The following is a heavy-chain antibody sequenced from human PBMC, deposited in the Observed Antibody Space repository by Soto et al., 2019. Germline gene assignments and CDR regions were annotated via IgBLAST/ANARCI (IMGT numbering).Heavy chain of an antibody. CDR1: GGSISSGGYY. D-gene: IGHD3-22*01. CDR2: IYYSGST. V-gene: IGHV4-31*03. Sequence: SETLSLTCTFSGGSISSGGYYLSWIRQHPGKGLEWIGYIYYSGSTYYNPSLKSRVTISVDTSKNQFSLKLSSVTAADTAVYYCARADSSPYYYDSSGYPPDAFDIWGQGTMLTVSS. CDR3: ARADSSPYYYDSSGYPPDAFDI. J-gene: IGHJ3*02.